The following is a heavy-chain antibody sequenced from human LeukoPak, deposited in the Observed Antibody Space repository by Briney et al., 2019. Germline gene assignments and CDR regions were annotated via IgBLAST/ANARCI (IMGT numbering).Heavy chain of an antibody. CDR3: TITMVRGVPFDY. CDR1: GGSISSYY. Sequence: SETLSLTCTVSGGSISSYYWSWIRQPAGKGLEWIGRIYTSGSTNYNPSLKSRVTMSVDTSKNQFSLKLSSVTAADTAVYYCTITMVRGVPFDYWGQGTLVTVSS. J-gene: IGHJ4*02. D-gene: IGHD3-10*01. V-gene: IGHV4-4*07. CDR2: IYTSGST.